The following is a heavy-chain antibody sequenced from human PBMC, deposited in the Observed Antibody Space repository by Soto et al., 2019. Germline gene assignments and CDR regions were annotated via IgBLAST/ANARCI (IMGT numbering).Heavy chain of an antibody. Sequence: EVQLAESGGGMVQPGGPLRLSCLASGFPFSSFDRPWVRQAPGRGLEYVSFISSNGGTTYYGNSVKGRFTISRDNSKNTLYLQMGSLRAEDMAVYYCVRRVSGNYDYWGQGTLVTVSS. CDR1: GFPFSSFD. CDR2: ISSNGGTT. J-gene: IGHJ4*02. CDR3: VRRVSGNYDY. D-gene: IGHD1-7*01. V-gene: IGHV3-64*01.